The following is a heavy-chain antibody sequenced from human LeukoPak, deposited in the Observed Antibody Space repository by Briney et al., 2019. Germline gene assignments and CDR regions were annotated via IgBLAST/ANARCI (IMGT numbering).Heavy chain of an antibody. J-gene: IGHJ4*02. CDR3: ARRQIDCSTTGCYVDY. Sequence: GASVKVSCKASGYTHTDYYISWIRQAPGQGLEWMGRINANRGGTSYAQNVQGRVTMTRDTPITTAYMELSRLRSDDTAVYYCARRQIDCSTTGCYVDYWGQGTLVTVSS. CDR2: INANRGGT. CDR1: GYTHTDYY. D-gene: IGHD2-2*01. V-gene: IGHV1-2*06.